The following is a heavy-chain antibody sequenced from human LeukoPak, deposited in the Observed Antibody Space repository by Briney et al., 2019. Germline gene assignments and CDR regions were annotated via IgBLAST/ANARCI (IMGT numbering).Heavy chain of an antibody. CDR1: GGSISGSSYY. D-gene: IGHD4-11*01. CDR3: ARNDYSNHNWFDP. Sequence: PSETLSLTCTVSGGSISGSSYYWGWISHPPGNGLEWIGSIYYSGSTYYNPSLKSRVTISVDTSKNQFSLKLSSVTAADTAVYYCARNDYSNHNWFDPWGQGTLVTVSS. V-gene: IGHV4-39*01. J-gene: IGHJ5*02. CDR2: IYYSGST.